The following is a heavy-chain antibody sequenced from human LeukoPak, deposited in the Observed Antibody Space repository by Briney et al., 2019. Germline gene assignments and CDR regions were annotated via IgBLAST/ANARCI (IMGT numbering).Heavy chain of an antibody. CDR3: AKAGAAAVSYFDY. CDR1: GFSFSTYW. Sequence: PGGSLRLSCAASGFSFSTYWMSWVRQAPGKGLEWVANINQDGSENYYVDSVKGRFTISRDNAKSSLFLQMNSLRAEDTAVYYCAKAGAAAVSYFDYWGQGTLVTVSS. J-gene: IGHJ4*02. V-gene: IGHV3-7*03. CDR2: INQDGSEN. D-gene: IGHD6-13*01.